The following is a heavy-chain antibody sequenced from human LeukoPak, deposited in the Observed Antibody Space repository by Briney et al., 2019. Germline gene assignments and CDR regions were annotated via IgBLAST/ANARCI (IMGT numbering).Heavy chain of an antibody. CDR2: IYSSGTF. D-gene: IGHD5-24*01. V-gene: IGHV4-39*07. CDR3: ARGTEMTKIAGHYSFDR. J-gene: IGHJ5*02. CDR1: GGSISSSSYY. Sequence: PSETLSLTCTVSGGSISSSSYYWGWIRQPAGRGLEWIGRIYSSGTFYSNPSLESRVTISLDASNNQFSLKLTSVTAADTAVYYCARGTEMTKIAGHYSFDRWGRGTLVSVSS.